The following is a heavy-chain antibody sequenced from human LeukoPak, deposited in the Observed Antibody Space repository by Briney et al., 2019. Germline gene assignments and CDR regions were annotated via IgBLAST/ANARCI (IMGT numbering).Heavy chain of an antibody. V-gene: IGHV3-30-3*01. CDR3: ARDPLLEWFHDY. J-gene: IGHJ4*02. D-gene: IGHD3-3*01. Sequence: GGSLRLSCAASGFTFSSYAMHWVRQAPGKGLEWVAVISYDGSNKYYADSVKGRFTISRDNSKNTLYLQMNSLRAEDTAVYYCARDPLLEWFHDYWGQGTLVTVSS. CDR1: GFTFSSYA. CDR2: ISYDGSNK.